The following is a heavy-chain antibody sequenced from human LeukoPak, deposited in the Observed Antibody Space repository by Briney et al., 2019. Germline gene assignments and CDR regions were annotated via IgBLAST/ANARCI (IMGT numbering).Heavy chain of an antibody. CDR1: GYTFASYG. CDR3: ARVGLEDNWNDDLAFDI. V-gene: IGHV1-2*04. Sequence: ASVKVSCKASGYTFASYGITWVRQAPGQGLEWMGWINPNSGGTNYAQKFQGWVTMTRDTSISTAYMELSRLRSDDTAVYYCARVGLEDNWNDDLAFDIWGQGTMVTVSS. J-gene: IGHJ3*02. CDR2: INPNSGGT. D-gene: IGHD1-1*01.